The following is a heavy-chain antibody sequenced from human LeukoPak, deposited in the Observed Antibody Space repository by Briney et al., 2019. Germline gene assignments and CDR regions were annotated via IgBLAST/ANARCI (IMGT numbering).Heavy chain of an antibody. V-gene: IGHV3-74*01. J-gene: IGHJ3*02. CDR3: AILPRPVGRAFDI. D-gene: IGHD2-2*01. CDR1: GFTLKSNW. CDR2: INSDESRT. Sequence: GGSLRLSCAASGFTLKSNWMHWVRQAPGKGLVWVSRINSDESRTTYADSVKGRFTISRDNAKNTLYLQMNSLRSDDTAVYYCAILPRPVGRAFDIWGQGTMVTVSS.